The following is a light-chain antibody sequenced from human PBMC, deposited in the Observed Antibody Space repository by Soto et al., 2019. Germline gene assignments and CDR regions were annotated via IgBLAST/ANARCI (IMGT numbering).Light chain of an antibody. J-gene: IGKJ1*01. CDR2: DAS. Sequence: IQMTQSPSTLSASVADRVTITCRASQSISSWLAWYQQKPGKAPKLLIYDASSLESGVPSSFSGSGSGTEFTLTISRLQADDFATYYCQQYNSYSTFGQGTKVDI. CDR3: QQYNSYST. CDR1: QSISSW. V-gene: IGKV1-5*01.